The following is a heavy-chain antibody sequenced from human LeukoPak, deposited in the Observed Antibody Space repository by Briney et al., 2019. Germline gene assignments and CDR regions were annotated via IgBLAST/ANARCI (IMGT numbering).Heavy chain of an antibody. CDR3: ARRKRSNYFDY. CDR1: GYSFTSYW. Sequence: GESLKISCKGSGYSFTSYWIGWVRQLPGKGLEWMGIIYPGESDTRYSPSFQGQVTISADKSISTAYLQWSSLKASDTAMYYCARRKRSNYFDYWGQGTLVTVSS. D-gene: IGHD6-25*01. CDR2: IYPGESDT. J-gene: IGHJ4*02. V-gene: IGHV5-51*01.